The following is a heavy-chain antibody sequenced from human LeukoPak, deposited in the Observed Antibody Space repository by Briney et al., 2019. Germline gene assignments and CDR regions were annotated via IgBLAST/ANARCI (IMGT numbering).Heavy chain of an antibody. CDR3: ARGQGATVPQVGKNWFDP. J-gene: IGHJ5*02. V-gene: IGHV4-34*01. Sequence: SETLSLTCAVYIDSFSNYHWNWIRQTPAKGLEWIGEVNESGGTNISPSLRNRVILSVDTSKNQFSLKLISVTVADTAVYYCARGQGATVPQVGKNWFDPWGQGTRVTVSS. CDR2: VNESGGT. CDR1: IDSFSNYH. D-gene: IGHD1-26*01.